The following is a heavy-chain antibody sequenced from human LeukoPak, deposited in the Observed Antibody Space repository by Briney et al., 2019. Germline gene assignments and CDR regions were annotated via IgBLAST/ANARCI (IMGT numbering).Heavy chain of an antibody. CDR3: ARADRLHGGPYLIGP. CDR2: INPNSGRT. CDR1: GYTFTDYY. Sequence: ASVKVSCKTSGYTFTDYYLHWVRQAPGQGLEWMGWINPNSGRTSSAQKFQGRVTMTRDTSIATVYMEATWLTSDDTAICCCARADRLHGGPYLIGPWGQGTLVTVSS. J-gene: IGHJ5*02. V-gene: IGHV1-2*02. D-gene: IGHD2-21*01.